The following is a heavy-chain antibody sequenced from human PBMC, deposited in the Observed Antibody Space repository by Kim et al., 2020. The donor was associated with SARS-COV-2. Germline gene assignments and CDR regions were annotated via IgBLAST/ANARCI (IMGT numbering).Heavy chain of an antibody. V-gene: IGHV3-11*06. CDR3: ARTLDYYDSSGYYYQFDY. Sequence: KSRFTISRDNAKNSLYLQINSLRAEDTAVYYCARTLDYYDSSGYYYQFDYWGQRTLVTVSS. J-gene: IGHJ4*02. D-gene: IGHD3-22*01.